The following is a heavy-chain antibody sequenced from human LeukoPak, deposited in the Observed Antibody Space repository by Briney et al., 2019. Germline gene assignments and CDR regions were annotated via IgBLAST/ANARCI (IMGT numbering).Heavy chain of an antibody. CDR1: GFTFSDYY. CDR3: ARAPYYSNYGPYYYGMDV. CDR2: ISSSSSYT. J-gene: IGHJ6*02. V-gene: IGHV3-11*06. Sequence: GGSLRLSCAASGFTFSDYYMSWIRQAPGKGLEWVSYISSSSSYTNYADSVKGRLTISRDNAKNSLYLQMNSLRAEDTAVYYCARAPYYSNYGPYYYGMDVWGQGTTVTVSS. D-gene: IGHD4-11*01.